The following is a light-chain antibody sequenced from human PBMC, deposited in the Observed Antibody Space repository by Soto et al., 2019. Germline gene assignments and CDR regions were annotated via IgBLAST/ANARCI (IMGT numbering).Light chain of an antibody. CDR1: SSDVGRYNL. CDR2: EGS. V-gene: IGLV2-23*03. Sequence: QSALTQPASVSGSPGQSITISCTGTSSDVGRYNLVSWYQHHPGKAPKLMIYEGSERPSGVSNRFSGSKSGNTASLRISGLQAEDEADYYCCSYAGSRTFLFGGGTKLTVL. CDR3: CSYAGSRTFL. J-gene: IGLJ2*01.